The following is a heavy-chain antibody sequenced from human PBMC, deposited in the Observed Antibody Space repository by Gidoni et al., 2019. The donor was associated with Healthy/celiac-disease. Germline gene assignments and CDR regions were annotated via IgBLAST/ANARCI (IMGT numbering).Heavy chain of an antibody. CDR2: IKQDGSEK. V-gene: IGHV3-7*03. D-gene: IGHD2-2*01. Sequence: GANIKQDGSEKYYVDSVKGRFTISRDNAKNSLYLQMNSLRAEDTAVYYCARKYCSSTSCYRNWFDPWGQGTLVTVSS. J-gene: IGHJ5*02. CDR3: ARKYCSSTSCYRNWFDP.